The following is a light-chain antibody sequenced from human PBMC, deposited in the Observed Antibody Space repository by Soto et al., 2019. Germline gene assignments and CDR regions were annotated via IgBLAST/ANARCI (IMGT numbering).Light chain of an antibody. CDR3: QQFGSSAYT. CDR2: GPS. V-gene: IGKV3-20*01. J-gene: IGKJ2*01. CDR1: QSVSRTY. Sequence: EIVLTQSPGTLSLSPGERATLSCRASQSVSRTYLAWFQQKPDQAPRLLIYGPSNRATGIPDRFRGSGSGTDFTLTINKLEPGDCAVYFCQQFGSSAYTCGQATKLEIK.